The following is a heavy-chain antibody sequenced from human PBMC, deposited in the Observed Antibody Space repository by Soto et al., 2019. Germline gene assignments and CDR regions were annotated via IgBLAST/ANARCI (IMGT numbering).Heavy chain of an antibody. J-gene: IGHJ6*02. Sequence: GGSLRLSCAASGFTFSSYGMHWVRQAPGKGLEWVAVISYDGSNKYYADSVKGRFTISRDNSKNTLYLQMNSLRAEDTAVYYCAKDRIGTDTPHYYYYYYGMDVWGQGATVTVSS. CDR1: GFTFSSYG. CDR3: AKDRIGTDTPHYYYYYYGMDV. D-gene: IGHD1-26*01. CDR2: ISYDGSNK. V-gene: IGHV3-30*18.